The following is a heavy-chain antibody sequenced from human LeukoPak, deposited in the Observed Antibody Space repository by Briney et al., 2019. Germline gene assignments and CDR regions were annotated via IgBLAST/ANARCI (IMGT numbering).Heavy chain of an antibody. J-gene: IGHJ5*02. V-gene: IGHV3-7*03. D-gene: IGHD5-24*01. CDR3: ARDLNWPGP. CDR1: RFTFSTSW. Sequence: PGGSLRLSCVASRFTFSTSWMTWVRQAPGKGLEFVAGIKYDGTMESYVDSVNGRFTISRDNAKNSLYLQMNSLRVDDTAVYYCARDLNWPGPWGQGTLVTVSP. CDR2: IKYDGTME.